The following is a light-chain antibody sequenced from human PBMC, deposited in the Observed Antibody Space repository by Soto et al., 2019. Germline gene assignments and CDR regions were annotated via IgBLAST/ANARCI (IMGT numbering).Light chain of an antibody. Sequence: DIQMTQSPSSLSASVGDRVTITCRASESISRHLNWYQQKPGKAPKLLIYAASSLQNGVPSRFSVSVSGTDFTLTISNLQPEDFATYYCQQSYSTLSITFGQGTRLEIK. CDR1: ESISRH. J-gene: IGKJ5*01. CDR2: AAS. CDR3: QQSYSTLSIT. V-gene: IGKV1-39*01.